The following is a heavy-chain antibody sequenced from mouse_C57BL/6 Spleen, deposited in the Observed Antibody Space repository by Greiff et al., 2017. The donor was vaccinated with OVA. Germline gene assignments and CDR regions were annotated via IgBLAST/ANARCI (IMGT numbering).Heavy chain of an antibody. V-gene: IGHV1-22*01. D-gene: IGHD1-1*01. Sequence: EVKLMESGPELVKPGASVKMSCKASGYTFTDYNMHWVKQSHGKSLEWIGYINPNNGGTSYNQKFKGKATLTVNKSSSTAYMELRSLTSEDSAVYYCARYGSSSSWFAYWGQGTLVTVSA. J-gene: IGHJ3*01. CDR3: ARYGSSSSWFAY. CDR1: GYTFTDYN. CDR2: INPNNGGT.